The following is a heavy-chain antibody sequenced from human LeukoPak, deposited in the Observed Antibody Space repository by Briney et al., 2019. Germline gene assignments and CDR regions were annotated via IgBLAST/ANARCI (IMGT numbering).Heavy chain of an antibody. CDR1: GYSISSGYY. CDR3: ARLLRITMIVVVTI. V-gene: IGHV4-38-2*01. J-gene: IGHJ4*02. D-gene: IGHD3-22*01. Sequence: KPSETLSLTCAVSGYSISSGYYWGWIRQPPGKGLEWIGSIYHSGSTYYNPSLKSRVTISVDTSKNQFSLKLSSVTAADTAVYYCARLLRITMIVVVTIWGQGTLVTVSS. CDR2: IYHSGST.